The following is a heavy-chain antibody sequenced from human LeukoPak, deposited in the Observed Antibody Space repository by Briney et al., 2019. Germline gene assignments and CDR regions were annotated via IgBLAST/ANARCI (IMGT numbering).Heavy chain of an antibody. D-gene: IGHD6-6*01. CDR3: ARIYGSSSGSDY. J-gene: IGHJ4*02. CDR2: MFHSGNT. CDR1: GYSISFSYY. V-gene: IGHV4-38-2*01. Sequence: PSETLSLTCAVSGYSISFSYYWGWIRQPPGKGLEWIGTMFHSGNTYYSPSLKSRVTLSLDTSKNQFSLNLNSVAAADTAVYYCARIYGSSSGSDYWGQGTLVTVSS.